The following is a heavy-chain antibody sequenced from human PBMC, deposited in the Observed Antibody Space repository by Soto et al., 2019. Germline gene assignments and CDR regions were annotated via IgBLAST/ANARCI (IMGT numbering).Heavy chain of an antibody. Sequence: QITLKESGPTLVKPTQTLTLTCTFSGFSLSTSGVGVGWIRQPPGKALEWLALIYWDDDKRYSPSLKSRLTITKDTSKTQVVLTMTNMDPVDTATYYCARVSSSAARPHYFDYWGQGTLVTVSS. D-gene: IGHD6-6*01. J-gene: IGHJ4*02. V-gene: IGHV2-5*02. CDR2: IYWDDDK. CDR1: GFSLSTSGVG. CDR3: ARVSSSAARPHYFDY.